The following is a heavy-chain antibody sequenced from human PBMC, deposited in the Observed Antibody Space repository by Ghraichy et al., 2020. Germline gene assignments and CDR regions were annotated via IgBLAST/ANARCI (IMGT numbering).Heavy chain of an antibody. V-gene: IGHV3-21*01. Sequence: GGSLRLSCAASGFTFSGYSMNWVRQAPGKGLEWVSSISSRNIYIYYADSVKGRFTISRDNAKNSLYLQMNSLRVEDTAVYYCAREGSSWYFDYWGQGTLVTVSS. J-gene: IGHJ4*02. CDR3: AREGSSWYFDY. CDR2: ISSRNIYI. CDR1: GFTFSGYS. D-gene: IGHD6-13*01.